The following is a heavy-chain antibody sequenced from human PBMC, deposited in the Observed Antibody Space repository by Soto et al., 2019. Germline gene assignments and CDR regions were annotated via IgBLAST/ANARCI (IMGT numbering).Heavy chain of an antibody. D-gene: IGHD2-15*01. CDR3: ARDPRGYCSGGSCYPGHFDY. CDR2: ISAYNGNT. J-gene: IGHJ4*02. CDR1: GYTFTSYG. V-gene: IGHV1-18*01. Sequence: QLQLVQSGAEVKKPGASVKVSCKASGYTFTSYGISWVRQAPGQGLEWMGWISAYNGNTNYAQKLQGRVTMTTDTSTSTAYMELRSLRSDDTAVYYCARDPRGYCSGGSCYPGHFDYWGQGTLVTVSS.